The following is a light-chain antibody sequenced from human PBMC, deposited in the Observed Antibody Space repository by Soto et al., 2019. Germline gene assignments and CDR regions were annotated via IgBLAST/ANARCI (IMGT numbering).Light chain of an antibody. J-gene: IGKJ1*01. Sequence: EIVLTQSPGTLSSSPGERATLSCRASQSVSSSYLAWYQQKPGQAPRLLIYGASSRATGIPDRFSGSGSGTDFTLTISRLEPEDFAVYYCQQYGGSPAWTFGQGTKVEVK. CDR3: QQYGGSPAWT. CDR2: GAS. V-gene: IGKV3-20*01. CDR1: QSVSSSY.